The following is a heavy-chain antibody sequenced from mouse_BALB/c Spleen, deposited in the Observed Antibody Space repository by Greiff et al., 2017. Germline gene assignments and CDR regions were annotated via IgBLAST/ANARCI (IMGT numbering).Heavy chain of an antibody. J-gene: IGHJ3*01. Sequence: EVQGVESGGGLVKPGGSLKLSCAASGFTFSSYTMSWVRQTPEKRLEWVATISSGGSYTYYPDSVKGRFTISRDNAKNTLYLQMSSLKSEDTAMYYCTRDGAYWGQGTLVTVSA. CDR2: ISSGGSYT. V-gene: IGHV5-6-4*01. CDR1: GFTFSSYT. CDR3: TRDGAY.